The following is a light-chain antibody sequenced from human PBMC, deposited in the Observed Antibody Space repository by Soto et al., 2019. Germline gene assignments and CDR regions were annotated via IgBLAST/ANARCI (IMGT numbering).Light chain of an antibody. Sequence: DLQMTQSPFSVSAFVGDRVTITCRASQGISNWLAWYQQKPGRAPKLLIYGASTLQSGVPSRFSGSGSGTYFTLTISGLQPEDFATYFCQQGNSFPPLTFGGGTRVELK. J-gene: IGKJ4*01. V-gene: IGKV1-12*01. CDR3: QQGNSFPPLT. CDR1: QGISNW. CDR2: GAS.